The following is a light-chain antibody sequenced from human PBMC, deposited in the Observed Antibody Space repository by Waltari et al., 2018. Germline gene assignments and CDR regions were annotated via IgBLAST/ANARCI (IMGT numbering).Light chain of an antibody. V-gene: IGLV3-19*01. Sequence: SSELTQAPAVSVALAQTVRITCQGDSPRTYFASWYQQNPGQAPVLVMYGKNSRPSGIPDRISGSRSGNTASLTVTGTQAEDEADYYCNSRDTNNHWVFGGGTKLTVL. J-gene: IGLJ3*02. CDR2: GKN. CDR1: SPRTYF. CDR3: NSRDTNNHWV.